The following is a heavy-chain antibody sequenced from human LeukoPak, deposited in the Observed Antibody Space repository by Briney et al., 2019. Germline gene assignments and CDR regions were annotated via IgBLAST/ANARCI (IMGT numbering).Heavy chain of an antibody. CDR1: GFTFGDYA. CDR3: TRDKGYSYGYSY. CDR2: IRSKAYGGTT. Sequence: PGGSLRLSCKASGFTFGDYAMSWVRQAPGKGLEWVGLIRSKAYGGTTEYAASVKGRFTISRDDSKSIAYLQMSSLKTEDTAVYYCTRDKGYSYGYSYCGQGTLVTVSS. V-gene: IGHV3-49*04. J-gene: IGHJ4*02. D-gene: IGHD5-18*01.